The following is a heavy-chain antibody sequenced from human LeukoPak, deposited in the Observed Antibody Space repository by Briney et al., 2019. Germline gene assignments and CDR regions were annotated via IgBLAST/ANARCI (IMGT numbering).Heavy chain of an antibody. D-gene: IGHD2/OR15-2a*01. V-gene: IGHV4-34*01. Sequence: PSETLSLTCAVYGDSLSRYYWTWIRQSPGKGLEWLGEINPSGGPDYNPSLKSRATISVDTSKNQFSLRLASVTAADTAVYYCASVRHDPLEYYYYIDVWGKGTTVTVSS. CDR1: GDSLSRYY. J-gene: IGHJ6*03. CDR2: INPSGGP. CDR3: ASVRHDPLEYYYYIDV.